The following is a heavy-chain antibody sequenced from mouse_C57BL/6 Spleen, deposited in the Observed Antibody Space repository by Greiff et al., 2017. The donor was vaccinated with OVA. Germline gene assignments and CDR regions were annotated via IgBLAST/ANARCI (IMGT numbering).Heavy chain of an antibody. J-gene: IGHJ2*01. CDR2: IHPNSGST. CDR1: GYTFTSYW. Sequence: QVQLQQPGAELVKPGASVKLSCKASGYTFTSYWMHWVKQRPGQGLEWIGMIHPNSGSTNSNEKFKSKATLTVDKSSSTAYRQLSSRTSEDSAVYYCARESSGYGYWGQGTTRTVSS. V-gene: IGHV1-64*01. CDR3: ARESSGYGY. D-gene: IGHD3-2*02.